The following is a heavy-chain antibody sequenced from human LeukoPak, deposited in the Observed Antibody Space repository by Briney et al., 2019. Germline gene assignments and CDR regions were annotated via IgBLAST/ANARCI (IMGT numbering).Heavy chain of an antibody. V-gene: IGHV4-59*08. J-gene: IGHJ3*02. CDR2: IYYSGST. CDR3: ARLVMVRGFDAFDI. D-gene: IGHD3-10*01. CDR1: GGSFSGYY. Sequence: SETLSLTCAVYGGSFSGYYWSWIRQPPGKGLEWIGYIYYSGSTNYNPSLKSRVTISVDTSKNQFSLKLSSVTAADTAVYYCARLVMVRGFDAFDIWGQGTMVTVSS.